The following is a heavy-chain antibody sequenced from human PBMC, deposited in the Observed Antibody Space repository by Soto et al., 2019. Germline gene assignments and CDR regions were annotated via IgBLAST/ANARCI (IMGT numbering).Heavy chain of an antibody. CDR3: ARRSGDV. CDR2: INHSGST. V-gene: IGHV4-34*01. Sequence: SETLSLTCAVYGGSFSGYYWSWIRQPPGKGLEWIGEINHSGSTNYNPSLKSRVTISVDTSKNQFSLKLSSVTAADTAVHYCARRSGDVWGQGTTVTVSS. J-gene: IGHJ6*02. D-gene: IGHD3-10*01. CDR1: GGSFSGYY.